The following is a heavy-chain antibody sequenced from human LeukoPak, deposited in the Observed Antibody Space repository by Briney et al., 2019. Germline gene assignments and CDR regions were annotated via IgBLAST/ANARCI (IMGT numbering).Heavy chain of an antibody. V-gene: IGHV4-30-4*08. CDR2: IYYSGST. J-gene: IGHJ6*02. Sequence: PSETLSLTCTVSGGSISSGGYYWSWIRQHPGKGLEWIGYIYYSGSTYYNPSLKSRVTTSVDTSKNQFSLKLNSVTAADTAVYYCARIGIRAAGRHYYAMDVWGQGTTVTVSS. D-gene: IGHD6-13*01. CDR3: ARIGIRAAGRHYYAMDV. CDR1: GGSISSGGYY.